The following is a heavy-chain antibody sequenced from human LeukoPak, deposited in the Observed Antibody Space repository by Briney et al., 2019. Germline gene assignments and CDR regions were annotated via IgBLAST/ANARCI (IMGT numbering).Heavy chain of an antibody. V-gene: IGHV1-8*01. D-gene: IGHD6-19*01. CDR1: GYTFTSYD. Sequence: ASVKVSCKASGYTFTSYDINWVRQATGQGLEWMGWMNPNSGNTGYAQKFQGRVTMTRNTSISTAYMELSSLRSEDTAVYYCARAAVAGIAFDIWGQGTMVTVSS. J-gene: IGHJ3*02. CDR2: MNPNSGNT. CDR3: ARAAVAGIAFDI.